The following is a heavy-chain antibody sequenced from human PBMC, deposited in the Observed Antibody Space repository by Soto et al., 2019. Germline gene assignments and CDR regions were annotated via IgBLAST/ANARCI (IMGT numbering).Heavy chain of an antibody. CDR2: IKWDDDK. D-gene: IGHD3-22*01. CDR3: AYRRNFYNNSGLDY. J-gene: IGHJ4*02. Sequence: QITLKESGPTLVKPTQTLTLTCTVSGFSLSTNGVCVGWIRQPPGKALEWLAAIKWDDDKRYSPSLEGRVTTXKXTXXNQVVLTMTNVDPVDTATYYCAYRRNFYNNSGLDYWGQGTLVTVSS. V-gene: IGHV2-5*02. CDR1: GFSLSTNGVC.